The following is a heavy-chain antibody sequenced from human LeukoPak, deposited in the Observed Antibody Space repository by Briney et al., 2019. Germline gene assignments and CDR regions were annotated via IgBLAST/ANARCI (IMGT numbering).Heavy chain of an antibody. CDR3: ARGAGYSSSWYYYGMDV. D-gene: IGHD6-13*01. J-gene: IGHJ6*02. Sequence: GGSLRLSCAASGFTFSSYSMNWVRQAPGKGLEWVSYISSSGSSIYYADSVKGRFTISRDNAKNSLYLQMNSLRAEDTAVYSCARGAGYSSSWYYYGMDVWGQGTTVTVSS. CDR1: GFTFSSYS. V-gene: IGHV3-48*04. CDR2: ISSSGSSI.